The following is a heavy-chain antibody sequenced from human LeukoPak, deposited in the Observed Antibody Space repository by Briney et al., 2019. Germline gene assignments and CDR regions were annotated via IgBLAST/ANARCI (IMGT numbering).Heavy chain of an antibody. CDR2: IIPIFGTA. CDR3: ARDRTPGYYYYYMDV. CDR1: GGTFSSYA. V-gene: IGHV1-69*13. J-gene: IGHJ6*03. Sequence: GASVKVSCKASGGTFSSYAISWVRQAPGQGLEWMGGIIPIFGTANYAQKFQGRVTITADESTSTAYMELSSLRSEDTAVYYCARDRTPGYYYYYMDVWGKGTTVTVSS. D-gene: IGHD1-14*01.